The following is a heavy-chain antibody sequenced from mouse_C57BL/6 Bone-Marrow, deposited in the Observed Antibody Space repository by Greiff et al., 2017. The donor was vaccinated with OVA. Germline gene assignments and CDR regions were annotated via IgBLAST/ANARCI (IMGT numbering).Heavy chain of an antibody. CDR2: IHPNSGST. CDR1: GYTFTSYW. CDR3: ARRAYYSNLAWFAY. Sequence: QVQLQQPGAELVKPGASVKLSCKASGYTFTSYWMHWVKQRPGQGLEWIGMIHPNSGSTNYNEKFKSKATLTVDKSSSTAYMQLRSLTSEDSAVYYCARRAYYSNLAWFAYWGQGTLVTVSA. V-gene: IGHV1-64*01. D-gene: IGHD2-5*01. J-gene: IGHJ3*01.